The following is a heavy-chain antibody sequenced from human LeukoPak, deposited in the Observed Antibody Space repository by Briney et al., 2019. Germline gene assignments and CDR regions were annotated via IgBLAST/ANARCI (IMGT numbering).Heavy chain of an antibody. CDR1: GYTFASYA. V-gene: IGHV1-18*01. CDR3: ARKDTAMDPDGYGAFDI. D-gene: IGHD5-18*01. J-gene: IGHJ3*02. Sequence: ASVKVSCKASGYTFASYAITWVRQAPGQGLEWMGWISVYNGNTNYAQKLQGRVTMTTDTSTSTAYMELRSLRSDDTAVYYCARKDTAMDPDGYGAFDIWGQGRMVTVSS. CDR2: ISVYNGNT.